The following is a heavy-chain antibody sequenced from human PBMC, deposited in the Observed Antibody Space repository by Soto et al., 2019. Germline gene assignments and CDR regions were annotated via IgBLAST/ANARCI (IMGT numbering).Heavy chain of an antibody. D-gene: IGHD5-18*01. V-gene: IGHV3-30-3*01. CDR2: ISYDGSNK. CDR1: GFTFSSYA. J-gene: IGHJ6*02. Sequence: GGSLRLSCAASGFTFSSYAMHWVRQAPGKGLEWVAVISYDGSNKYYADSVKGRFTISRDNSKNTLYLQMNSLRAEDTAVYYCARDQYSYEGPYYYVMDVWGQGTTVTVAS. CDR3: ARDQYSYEGPYYYVMDV.